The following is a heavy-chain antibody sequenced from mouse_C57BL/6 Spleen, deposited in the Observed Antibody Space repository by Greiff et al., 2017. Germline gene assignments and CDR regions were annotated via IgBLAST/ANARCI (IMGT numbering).Heavy chain of an antibody. Sequence: QVQLQQPGAELVKPGASVKMSCKASGYTFTSYWITWVKQRPGQGLEWIGDIYPGSGSTNYNEKFKSKATLTVDTSSSTAYMQLSSLTSEDSAVYYCARYYYCNYDAMDYWGQGTSVTVSS. D-gene: IGHD2-1*01. CDR2: IYPGSGST. CDR3: ARYYYCNYDAMDY. V-gene: IGHV1-55*01. J-gene: IGHJ4*01. CDR1: GYTFTSYW.